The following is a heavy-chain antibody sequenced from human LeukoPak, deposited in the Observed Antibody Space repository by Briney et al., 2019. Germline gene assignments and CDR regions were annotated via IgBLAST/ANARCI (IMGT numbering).Heavy chain of an antibody. J-gene: IGHJ4*02. D-gene: IGHD6-19*01. CDR3: TGYSAGWSSGGGY. CDR2: IYYSGTT. CDR1: GGSISSLTYY. V-gene: IGHV4-39*01. Sequence: SETLSLTCTVSGGSISSLTYYWGWIRQPPGKGLEWIASIYYSGTTYYSPSLKSRVAISVNRSNDQFSLRLSSVTAADTAVYFCTGYSAGWSSGGGYWGQGTVVTVSS.